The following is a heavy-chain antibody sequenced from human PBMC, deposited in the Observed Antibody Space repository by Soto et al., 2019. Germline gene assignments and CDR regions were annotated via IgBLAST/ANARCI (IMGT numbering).Heavy chain of an antibody. CDR3: ERTQTTVTSVRTYYSGLDV. D-gene: IGHD4-4*01. Sequence: EEQLVESGGGLVQPGGSLRLSCAASGFTFSRYWMTWVRQAPGKGLEWVANIKDDGSGEYYVDSVKGRFTVSRDNAKNSLDLQFSGLRAEDAAVYYWERTQTTVTSVRTYYSGLDVWGQATHVTVSS. J-gene: IGHJ6*02. CDR1: GFTFSRYW. V-gene: IGHV3-7*03. CDR2: IKDDGSGE.